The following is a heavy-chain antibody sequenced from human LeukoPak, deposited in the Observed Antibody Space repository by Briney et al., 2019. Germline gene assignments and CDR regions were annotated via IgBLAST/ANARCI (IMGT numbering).Heavy chain of an antibody. Sequence: SETLSLTCTVSGGSISSYYWSWIRQPPGKGLEWIGYIYYSGSTNYSPSLKSRVTISVDTSKNQFSLKLSSATAADTAVYYCARGGYSYGYWSFDYWGQGTLVTVSS. D-gene: IGHD5-18*01. J-gene: IGHJ4*02. CDR3: ARGGYSYGYWSFDY. CDR2: IYYSGST. CDR1: GGSISSYY. V-gene: IGHV4-59*01.